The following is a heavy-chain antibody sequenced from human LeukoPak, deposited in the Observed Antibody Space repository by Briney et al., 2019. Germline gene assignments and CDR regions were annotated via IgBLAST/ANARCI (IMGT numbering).Heavy chain of an antibody. CDR2: INSDGSST. V-gene: IGHV3-74*01. Sequence: GGSLRLSCAASGFTFDDYGMSWVRQAPGKGLEWVSGINSDGSSTSYADSVKGRFTISRDNAKNTLYLQMNSLRAEDTAVYYCARVMDGYNDPYDYWGQGTLVTVSS. CDR3: ARVMDGYNDPYDY. D-gene: IGHD5-24*01. CDR1: GFTFDDYG. J-gene: IGHJ4*02.